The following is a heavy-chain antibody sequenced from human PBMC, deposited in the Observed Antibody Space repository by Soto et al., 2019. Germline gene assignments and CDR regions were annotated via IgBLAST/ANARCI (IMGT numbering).Heavy chain of an antibody. J-gene: IGHJ4*02. CDR1: GFTFSSYA. Sequence: EVQLLESGGGLVQPGGSLRLSCAASGFTFSSYAMSWVRQAPGKGLEWVTAISGSGGCTYYADSVKGRFTISRDNSKTTLDLQMNSLSAEDTAVYYCLRGGMWYYFDYWGQGTLVTVSS. D-gene: IGHD2-21*01. CDR2: ISGSGGCT. V-gene: IGHV3-23*01. CDR3: LRGGMWYYFDY.